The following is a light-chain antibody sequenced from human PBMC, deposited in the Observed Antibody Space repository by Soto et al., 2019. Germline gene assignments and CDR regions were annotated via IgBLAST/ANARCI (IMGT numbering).Light chain of an antibody. CDR2: GAS. Sequence: EIVLTQSPGTLSLSPGERATLSCRAIQSVSSNYLAWYQQKPGQAPRLLVYGASKRAAGIPDRFRGSGSGSEFSLTISGLEPEDFAVYFCQHFGSSPPVIFGQGTRLEIK. CDR3: QHFGSSPPVI. V-gene: IGKV3-20*01. CDR1: QSVSSNY. J-gene: IGKJ5*01.